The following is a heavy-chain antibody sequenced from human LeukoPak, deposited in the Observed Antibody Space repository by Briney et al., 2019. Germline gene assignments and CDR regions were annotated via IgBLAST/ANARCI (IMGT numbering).Heavy chain of an antibody. Sequence: GGSLGLSCAASGLTVSTNYMRWIRQAPGKGLEWVSLIYAGGGTAYADSVKGRFTISRDNSKNTLYLQMNYVRAEDTAVYYCARDMAYHDMLTGYEVSRFFDYWGQGTLVTVSS. CDR3: ARDMAYHDMLTGYEVSRFFDY. D-gene: IGHD3-9*01. J-gene: IGHJ4*02. CDR2: IYAGGGT. V-gene: IGHV3-53*01. CDR1: GLTVSTNY.